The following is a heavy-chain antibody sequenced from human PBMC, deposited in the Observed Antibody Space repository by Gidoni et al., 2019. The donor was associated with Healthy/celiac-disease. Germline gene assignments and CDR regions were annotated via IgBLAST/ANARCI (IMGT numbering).Heavy chain of an antibody. CDR2: IDPSDSYT. V-gene: IGHV5-10-1*03. CDR1: GYSFTSYW. D-gene: IGHD3-10*01. Sequence: EVQLVQSGAEVKKPGESLRISCKGSGYSFTSYWISWVRQMPGKGLEWMGRIDPSDSYTNYSPSFQGHVTISADKSISTAYLQWSSLKASDTAMYYCATRRITMVRGANIPMVDYWGQGTLVTVSS. J-gene: IGHJ4*02. CDR3: ATRRITMVRGANIPMVDY.